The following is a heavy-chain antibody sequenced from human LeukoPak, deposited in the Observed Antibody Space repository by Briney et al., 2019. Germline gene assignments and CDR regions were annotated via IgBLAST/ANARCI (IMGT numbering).Heavy chain of an antibody. J-gene: IGHJ4*02. D-gene: IGHD4-17*01. Sequence: PGGSLRLSCAASGFTFSSYSMNWVRQAPGKGLEWVSSISSSNNYIYYADSVKGRFTISRDNAKDSLYLQMDSLRAEDTAVYYCARGPPTDYWGQGTLVTVSS. CDR1: GFTFSSYS. CDR3: ARGPPTDY. CDR2: ISSSNNYI. V-gene: IGHV3-21*01.